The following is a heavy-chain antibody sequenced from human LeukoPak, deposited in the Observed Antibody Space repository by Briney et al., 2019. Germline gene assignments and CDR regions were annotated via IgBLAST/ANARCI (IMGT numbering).Heavy chain of an antibody. V-gene: IGHV1-8*01. Sequence: ASVKVSCKASGYTFTSYDINWVRQATGQGLEWMGWMNPNSGNTGYAQKFQGRVTMTRNTSISTAYMELSSLRSEDTAVYYCARGLYVRTMVRGVITYFQHWGQGTLVTVSS. D-gene: IGHD3-10*01. CDR2: MNPNSGNT. CDR1: GYTFTSYD. J-gene: IGHJ1*01. CDR3: ARGLYVRTMVRGVITYFQH.